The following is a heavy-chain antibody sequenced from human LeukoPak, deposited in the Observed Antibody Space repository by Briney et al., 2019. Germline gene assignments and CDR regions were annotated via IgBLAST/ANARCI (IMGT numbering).Heavy chain of an antibody. V-gene: IGHV4-34*01. D-gene: IGHD3-22*01. CDR1: GGPFTDYF. Sequence: SETLSLTCTVLGGPFTDYFWTWIRHSPGKGLEGIGEINDYTGDSKYNPSLNSRVSISLEKSKNQLSLELRSVTAADTAVYYCARGRLAKIVVVHSFSYGMDVWGQGTTVTVSS. CDR3: ARGRLAKIVVVHSFSYGMDV. J-gene: IGHJ6*02. CDR2: INDYTGDS.